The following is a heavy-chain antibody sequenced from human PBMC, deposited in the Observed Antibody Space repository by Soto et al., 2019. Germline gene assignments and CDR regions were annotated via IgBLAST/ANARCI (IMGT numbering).Heavy chain of an antibody. CDR3: ASESYGGEFDY. CDR1: GYTFTSYA. J-gene: IGHJ4*02. Sequence: QGQLVQSGAEEKKPGASVKVSCKASGYTFTSYAMHWVRQAPGQRLEWIGWINAGNGNTKYSQKFQVRVTITMDTTASTAYMEQSSLRSEDTAVYYCASESYGGEFDYWGQGTLVTVSS. CDR2: INAGNGNT. V-gene: IGHV1-3*05. D-gene: IGHD4-17*01.